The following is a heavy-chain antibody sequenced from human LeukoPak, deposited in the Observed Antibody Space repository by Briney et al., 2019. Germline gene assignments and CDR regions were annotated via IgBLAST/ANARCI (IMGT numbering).Heavy chain of an antibody. V-gene: IGHV1-2*06. CDR1: GYTLTGYY. Sequence: GASVKVSCKASGYTLTGYYMHWVRQAPGRGLEWMGRINPNSVGTNYAQKFQGRVTMTRDTCISTAYMELSRLRSDDTAVYYCAREGGPFYDILTGFKNWFDPWGQGTLVTVSS. D-gene: IGHD3-9*01. CDR3: AREGGPFYDILTGFKNWFDP. J-gene: IGHJ5*02. CDR2: INPNSVGT.